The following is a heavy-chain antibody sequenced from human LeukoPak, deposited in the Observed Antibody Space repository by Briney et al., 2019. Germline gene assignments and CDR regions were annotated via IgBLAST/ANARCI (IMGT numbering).Heavy chain of an antibody. V-gene: IGHV1-69*13. Sequence: SVKVSCKASGGTFSSYAISWVRQAPGQGLEWMGGIIPIFGTAHYAQKFQGRVTITADESTSTAYMELSSLRSEDTAVYYCATRGNTAMAPDAYYYYYYGMDVWGKGTTVTVSS. D-gene: IGHD5-18*01. J-gene: IGHJ6*04. CDR1: GGTFSSYA. CDR3: ATRGNTAMAPDAYYYYYYGMDV. CDR2: IIPIFGTA.